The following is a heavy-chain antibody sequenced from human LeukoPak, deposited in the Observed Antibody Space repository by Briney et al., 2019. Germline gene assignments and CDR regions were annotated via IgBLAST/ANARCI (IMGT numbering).Heavy chain of an antibody. J-gene: IGHJ3*02. V-gene: IGHV3-48*03. CDR1: GFTFSSYE. CDR3: ATAVI. Sequence: GGSLRLSCDASGFTFSSYEMNWFRQAPGKGLEWVSYVGKSGGTMKNADSVKGRFTVSRDNAKNSLYLQMNSLTAEDTAVYYCATAVIRGRGTMVTVPS. CDR2: VGKSGGTM.